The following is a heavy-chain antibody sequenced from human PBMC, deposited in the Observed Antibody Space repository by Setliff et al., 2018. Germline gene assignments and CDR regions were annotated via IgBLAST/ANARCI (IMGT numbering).Heavy chain of an antibody. CDR1: GYTFTSYG. CDR3: ARAPSVELVTIRTNSWFTY. V-gene: IGHV1-18*01. CDR2: ISAYNGNT. Sequence: ASVKVSCKASGYTFTSYGISWVRQAPGQGLEWMGWISAYNGNTNYAQKLQGRVTMTTDTSTSTAYMELRSLRSDDTAFYYCARAPSVELVTIRTNSWFTYWGQGTLVTSPQ. J-gene: IGHJ4*02. D-gene: IGHD5-18*01.